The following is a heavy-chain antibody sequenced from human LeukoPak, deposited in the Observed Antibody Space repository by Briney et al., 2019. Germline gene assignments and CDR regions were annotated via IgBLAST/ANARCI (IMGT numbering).Heavy chain of an antibody. Sequence: PGRSLRLSCAASGFTFNSYGMHWVRQAPGKGLEWVAVIWYDGSNKYYADSVKGRFTISRDNAKNSLYLQMNSLRAEDTAVYYCARDRESGYYFLTTFDPWGQGTLVTVSS. V-gene: IGHV3-33*01. CDR2: IWYDGSNK. D-gene: IGHD3-22*01. CDR1: GFTFNSYG. CDR3: ARDRESGYYFLTTFDP. J-gene: IGHJ5*02.